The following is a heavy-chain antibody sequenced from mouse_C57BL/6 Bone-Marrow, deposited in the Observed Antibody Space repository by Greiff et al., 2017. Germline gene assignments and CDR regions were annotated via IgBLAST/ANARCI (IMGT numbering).Heavy chain of an antibody. CDR3: ARSRSNVYFDD. Sequence: VQLQQSGPELVKPGASVKISCKASGYAFSSSWMNWVKQRPGKGLEWIGRIYPGDGDTNYNGKFKGKATLTADKSSNTAYMQLSRLTSEVSAVYLCARSRSNVYFDDWGQGTTLTVSS. CDR1: GYAFSSSW. J-gene: IGHJ2*01. D-gene: IGHD2-5*01. V-gene: IGHV1-82*01. CDR2: IYPGDGDT.